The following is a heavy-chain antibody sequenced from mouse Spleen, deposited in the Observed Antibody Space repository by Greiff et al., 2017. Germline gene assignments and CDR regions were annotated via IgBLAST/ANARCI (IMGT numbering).Heavy chain of an antibody. D-gene: IGHD2-4*01. CDR2: IYWDDDK. V-gene: IGHV8-12*01. CDR3: ARRAGDYDDEWFAH. CDR1: GFSLSTSGMG. Sequence: QVTLKECGPGILQPSQTLSLTCSFSGFSLSTSGMGVSWIRQPPGKGLEWLAHIYWDDDKCYNPSLKSRLTSSKDTSRNQVFLKITSVDTADTATYYCARRAGDYDDEWFAHWGQGTLVTVSA. J-gene: IGHJ3*01.